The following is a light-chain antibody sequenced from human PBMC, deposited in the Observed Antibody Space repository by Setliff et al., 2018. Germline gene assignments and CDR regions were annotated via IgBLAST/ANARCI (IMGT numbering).Light chain of an antibody. V-gene: IGKV3-20*01. CDR3: QQYGSSLST. CDR2: GAS. J-gene: IGKJ5*01. CDR1: QSVSSSY. Sequence: EIVLTQSPGTLSLSPGERATLSCRASQSVSSSYLAWCQQKPGQAPRLLIYGASSRATGIPDRFSGSGSGTDFTLTISRLEPEDFAVYYCQQYGSSLSTFGQGTRLEIK.